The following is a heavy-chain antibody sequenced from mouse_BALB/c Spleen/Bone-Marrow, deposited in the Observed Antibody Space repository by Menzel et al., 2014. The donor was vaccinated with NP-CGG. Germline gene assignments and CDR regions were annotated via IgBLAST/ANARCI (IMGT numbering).Heavy chain of an antibody. V-gene: IGHV2-2*03. Sequence: VKLMESGHGLVQPSQSLSITCTVSGFSLTSYGVYWVRQSPGKGLEWLGVIWSGGSTGYNAAFISRLSISKDNSKSQVFFKMNSLQSNDTAIYYCARNRDWDGAMDYWGQGTSVTVSS. CDR1: GFSLTSYG. D-gene: IGHD4-1*01. CDR2: IWSGGST. CDR3: ARNRDWDGAMDY. J-gene: IGHJ4*01.